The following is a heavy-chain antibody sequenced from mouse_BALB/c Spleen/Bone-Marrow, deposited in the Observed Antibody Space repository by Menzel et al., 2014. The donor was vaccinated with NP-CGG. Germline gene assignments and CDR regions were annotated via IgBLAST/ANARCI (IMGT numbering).Heavy chain of an antibody. V-gene: IGHV14-3*02. D-gene: IGHD2-3*01. CDR2: IDPANGNA. Sequence: VQLQQSGAELVKPGASVRLSGTASGFNIKDTYMHWVKQRPDQGLEWIGRIDPANGNAKHDPKFQGKAAITADTSSNTTYLQLSSLTSEDTAVYYCAIYFYFDYWGQGTTLTVSS. CDR1: GFNIKDTY. CDR3: AIYFYFDY. J-gene: IGHJ2*01.